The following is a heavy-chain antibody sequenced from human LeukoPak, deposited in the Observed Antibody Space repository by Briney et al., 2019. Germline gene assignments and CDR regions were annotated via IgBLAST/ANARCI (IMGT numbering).Heavy chain of an antibody. J-gene: IGHJ4*02. CDR1: GFTVSSNY. D-gene: IGHD3/OR15-3a*01. V-gene: IGHV3-23*01. CDR2: ISGSGGST. Sequence: PGGSLRLSCAASGFTVSSNYMSWVRQAPGKGLEWVSAISGSGGSTYYADSVKGRFTISRDNSENTLYLQMNSLRAEDTAVYYCAKIRLDPGTGNFDYWGQGTLVTVSS. CDR3: AKIRLDPGTGNFDY.